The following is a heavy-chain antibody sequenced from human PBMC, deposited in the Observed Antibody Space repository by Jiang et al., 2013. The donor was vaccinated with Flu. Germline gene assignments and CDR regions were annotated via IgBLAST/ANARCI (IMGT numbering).Heavy chain of an antibody. CDR3: ARDHLECSGGSCYSTVVDY. Sequence: GAEVKKPGSSVKVSCKASGGTFSSYAISWVRQAPGQGLEWMGGIIPIFGTANYAQKFQGRVTITADESTSTAYMELSSLRSEDTAVYYCARDHLECSGGSCYSTVVDYWARDPVTVSS. V-gene: IGHV1-69*01. D-gene: IGHD2-15*01. CDR2: IIPIFGTA. CDR1: GGTFSSYA. J-gene: IGHJ4*03.